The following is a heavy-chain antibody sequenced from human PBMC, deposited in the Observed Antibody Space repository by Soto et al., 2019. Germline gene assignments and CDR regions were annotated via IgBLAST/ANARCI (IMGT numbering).Heavy chain of an antibody. D-gene: IGHD6-19*01. CDR3: AKDMGQWVETFDY. V-gene: IGHV3-23*01. CDR1: GFTLTRSA. CDR2: ISAGGGGT. J-gene: IGHJ4*01. Sequence: WGSLRLSCAGSGFTLTRSAVSWVRQAPGKGLEWVSGISAGGGGTYHADSVKGRFTISRDISKNTVYLQMNGLRVEDTAVYYCAKDMGQWVETFDYWGQGTLVTVSS.